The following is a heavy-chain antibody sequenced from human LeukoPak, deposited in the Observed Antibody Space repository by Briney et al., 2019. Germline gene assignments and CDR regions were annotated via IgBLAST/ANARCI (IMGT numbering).Heavy chain of an antibody. Sequence: ASVKVSCKASGYTFTVYYMHWVRQAPGQGLEWMGWINPNSGGTNYAQKFQGRVTMTRDTSISTAYMELSRLRSDDTAVYYCAREASGSNNWFDPWGQGTLVTVSS. V-gene: IGHV1-2*02. J-gene: IGHJ5*02. CDR1: GYTFTVYY. D-gene: IGHD1-26*01. CDR3: AREASGSNNWFDP. CDR2: INPNSGGT.